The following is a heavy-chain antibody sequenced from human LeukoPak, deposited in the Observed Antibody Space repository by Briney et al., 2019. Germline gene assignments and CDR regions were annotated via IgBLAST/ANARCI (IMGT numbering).Heavy chain of an antibody. J-gene: IGHJ1*01. CDR1: GYTFTSYG. V-gene: IGHV1-2*02. CDR2: INPNSGET. D-gene: IGHD3-3*01. CDR3: ARGSGYYAGAEYFEH. Sequence: GASVKVSCKASGYTFTSYGISWVRQAPGQGPEWMGWINPNSGETNYAPKFQGRVTMTRDTSINAAYLELGGLRSDDTAVYYCARGSGYYAGAEYFEHWGQGTLVTVSS.